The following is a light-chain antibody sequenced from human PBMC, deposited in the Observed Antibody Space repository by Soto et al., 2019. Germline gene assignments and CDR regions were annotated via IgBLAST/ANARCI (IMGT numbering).Light chain of an antibody. V-gene: IGKV3-15*01. CDR2: SAS. Sequence: EIVMTQSPATLSVSPGERATLSCRASQSISPELAWYQQNPGQPPRLLIYSASTRATGVPARFTGSGSGSEFTLTISGLQSEDFAVYYCQQGHNWPLTFGQGTRLEI. CDR3: QQGHNWPLT. CDR1: QSISPE. J-gene: IGKJ2*01.